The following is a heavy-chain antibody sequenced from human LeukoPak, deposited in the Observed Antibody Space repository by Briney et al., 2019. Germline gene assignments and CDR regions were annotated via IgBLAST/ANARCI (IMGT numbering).Heavy chain of an antibody. Sequence: GGSLRLSCAASGFTFSTYAMSWVRQAPGKGLEWVSSISALGGSTYYADSMKGRFTISRDNSKNTLYVQMNSLRAEDTAVYYCAKGGGGVGGGGGWWGQGTLVTVSS. CDR1: GFTFSTYA. V-gene: IGHV3-23*01. CDR3: AKGGGGVGGGGGW. J-gene: IGHJ4*02. CDR2: ISALGGST. D-gene: IGHD3-16*01.